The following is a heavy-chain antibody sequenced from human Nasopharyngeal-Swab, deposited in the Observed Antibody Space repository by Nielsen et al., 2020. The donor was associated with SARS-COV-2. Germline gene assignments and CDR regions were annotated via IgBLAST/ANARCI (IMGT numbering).Heavy chain of an antibody. CDR2: ISSSGSTI. CDR3: ARVDRITIFGVAPWAHWYFDL. Sequence: GGSLRLSCAASGLTFSSYEMNWVRQAPGKGLEWVSYISSSGSTIYYADSVKGRFTISRDNAKNSLYLQMNSLRAEDTAVYYCARVDRITIFGVAPWAHWYFDLWGRGTLVTVSS. D-gene: IGHD3-3*01. CDR1: GLTFSSYE. V-gene: IGHV3-48*03. J-gene: IGHJ2*01.